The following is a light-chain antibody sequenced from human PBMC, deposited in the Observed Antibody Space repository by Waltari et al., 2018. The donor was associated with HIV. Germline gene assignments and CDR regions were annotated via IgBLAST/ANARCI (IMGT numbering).Light chain of an antibody. CDR3: QSYDSSLNGWV. V-gene: IGLV1-40*01. CDR2: GNT. CDR1: SSHLGAGYD. Sequence: QSVLTQPPSVSGAPGRKVTISCTGSSSHLGAGYDFYWYQQCPGTAPKVLIYGNTNRPSGVPDRFSGSKSGNSASLAITGLQADDEADYYCQSYDSSLNGWVFGGGTKLTV. J-gene: IGLJ3*02.